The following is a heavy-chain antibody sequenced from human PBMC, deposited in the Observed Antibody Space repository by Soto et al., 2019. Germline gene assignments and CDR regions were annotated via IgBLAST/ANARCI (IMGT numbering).Heavy chain of an antibody. CDR1: GFTFSSYS. V-gene: IGHV3-21*01. Sequence: EVQLVESGGGLVKPGGSLRLSCAASGFTFSSYSMNWVRQAPGKGLEWVSSISSSSSYIYYADSVKGRFTISRDNAKNSLYLQMNSLRAEDTAVYYCARDHDSSPNWFDPWGQGTLVTVSS. J-gene: IGHJ5*02. CDR3: ARDHDSSPNWFDP. CDR2: ISSSSSYI. D-gene: IGHD6-13*01.